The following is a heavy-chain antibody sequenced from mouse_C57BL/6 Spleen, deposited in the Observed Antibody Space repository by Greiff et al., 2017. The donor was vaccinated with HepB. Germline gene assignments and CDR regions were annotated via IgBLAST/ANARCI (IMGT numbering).Heavy chain of an antibody. CDR2: INPNNGGT. Sequence: VQLQQSGPELVKPGASVKISCKASGYTFTDYYMNWVKQSHGKSLEWIGDINPNNGGTSYNQKFKGKATLTVDKSSSTAYMELRSLTSEDSAVYYCARDDYDDVDYWGQGTTLTVSS. D-gene: IGHD2-4*01. V-gene: IGHV1-26*01. CDR3: ARDDYDDVDY. J-gene: IGHJ2*01. CDR1: GYTFTDYY.